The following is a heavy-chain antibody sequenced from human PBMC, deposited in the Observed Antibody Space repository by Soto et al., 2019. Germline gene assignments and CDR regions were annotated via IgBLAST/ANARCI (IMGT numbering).Heavy chain of an antibody. J-gene: IGHJ4*02. D-gene: IGHD6-6*01. CDR2: INHRGST. CDR1: GGSFSSYY. Sequence: QVLLQQWGAGLLQPSETLSLTCAVYGGSFSSYYWSWVRQPPGKGLEWIGQINHRGSTNYNPSLKSRVTISVDASKHQFSLTLSSVTAADTAVYYCARPSRFDSWGQGTLVTVSS. CDR3: ARPSRFDS. V-gene: IGHV4-34*01.